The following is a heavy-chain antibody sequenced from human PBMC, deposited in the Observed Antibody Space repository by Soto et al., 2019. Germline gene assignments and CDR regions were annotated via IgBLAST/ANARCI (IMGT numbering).Heavy chain of an antibody. CDR2: IKQDGIEK. CDR3: ARDIGREIPLAVARFDP. CDR1: GLTFSSYG. V-gene: IGHV3-7*03. Sequence: PGGSLRLSCAASGLTFSSYGISWVRQAPWKGLEWVANIKQDGIEKYYVDSVKGRLNISRDNDKKSLYLQMNSLRAEDTAVYYCARDIGREIPLAVARFDPFGQRTLVTVCS. D-gene: IGHD6-19*01. J-gene: IGHJ5*02.